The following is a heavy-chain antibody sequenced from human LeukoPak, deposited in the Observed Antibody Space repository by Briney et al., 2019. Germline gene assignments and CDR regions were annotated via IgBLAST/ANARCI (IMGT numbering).Heavy chain of an antibody. CDR2: ISTYNGNT. CDR3: ARFYSGYGNYYYYMDV. J-gene: IGHJ6*03. D-gene: IGHD5-12*01. Sequence: ASVKVSCKASGYTFTSHGISWVRQAPGQGLEWMGWISTYNGNTNYAQKLQGRVSMTTDTSTSTAYMDLRSLRSDDTAVYYCARFYSGYGNYYYYMDVWGKGTTVTVSS. V-gene: IGHV1-18*01. CDR1: GYTFTSHG.